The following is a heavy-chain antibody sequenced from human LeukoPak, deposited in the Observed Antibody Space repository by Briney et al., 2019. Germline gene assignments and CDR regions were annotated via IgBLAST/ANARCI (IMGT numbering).Heavy chain of an antibody. V-gene: IGHV1-3*01. Sequence: ASVTVSCTASGYTFTSYAMHWVRQAPGQRLEWMGWINAGNGNTKYSQKFQGRVTITRDTSASTAYMELSSLRSEDTAVYYCATSLGAAAGTRFDYWGQGTLVTVSS. D-gene: IGHD6-13*01. CDR3: ATSLGAAAGTRFDY. CDR2: INAGNGNT. CDR1: GYTFTSYA. J-gene: IGHJ4*02.